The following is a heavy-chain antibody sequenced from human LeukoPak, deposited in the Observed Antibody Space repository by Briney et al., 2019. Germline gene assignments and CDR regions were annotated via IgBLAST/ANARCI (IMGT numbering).Heavy chain of an antibody. Sequence: GGSLRLSCAASGFTFSSYSMNWVRQAPGKGLEWVSSISSSSSYIYYADSVKGRFTISRDNAKNSLYLQMNSLRAEDTAVYYCARDSYYEFWSGYYDLYYFDYWGQGTLVTVSS. V-gene: IGHV3-21*01. CDR1: GFTFSSYS. D-gene: IGHD3-3*01. CDR3: ARDSYYEFWSGYYDLYYFDY. J-gene: IGHJ4*02. CDR2: ISSSSSYI.